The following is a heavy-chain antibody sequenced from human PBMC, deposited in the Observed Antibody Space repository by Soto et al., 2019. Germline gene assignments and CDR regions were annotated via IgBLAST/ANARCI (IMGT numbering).Heavy chain of an antibody. V-gene: IGHV1-58*01. CDR1: GFTFTSSA. Sequence: SVKVSCKASGFTFTSSAVQWVRQARGQRLEWIGRIVVGSGNTNYAQKFQERVTITRDMSTSTAYMELSSLRSEDTAVYYCAALSAYCGGDCDYYFDYWGQGTLVTVSS. CDR2: IVVGSGNT. J-gene: IGHJ4*02. CDR3: AALSAYCGGDCDYYFDY. D-gene: IGHD2-21*02.